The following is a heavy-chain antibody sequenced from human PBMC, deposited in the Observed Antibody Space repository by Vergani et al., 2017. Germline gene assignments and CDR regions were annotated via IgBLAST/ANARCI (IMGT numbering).Heavy chain of an antibody. Sequence: EVQLVESGGGLVQPGGSLRLSCAASGFTFSSYWMSWVRQAPGKGLEWVTNIKQDGSEKYYVDSVKGRFTISRDNAKNSLYLQMNSLRAEDTAVYYCASDPIAAAYYGRDVWGQGTTVTVSS. CDR3: ASDPIAAAYYGRDV. CDR1: GFTFSSYW. J-gene: IGHJ6*02. D-gene: IGHD6-13*01. V-gene: IGHV3-7*03. CDR2: IKQDGSEK.